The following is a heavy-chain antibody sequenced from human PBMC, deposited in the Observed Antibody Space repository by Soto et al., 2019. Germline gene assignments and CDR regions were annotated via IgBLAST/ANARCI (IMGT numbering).Heavy chain of an antibody. J-gene: IGHJ4*02. D-gene: IGHD6-13*01. CDR2: IIPILGIA. V-gene: IGHV1-69*02. CDR3: ARVQIAAAGQDDY. Sequence: QVQLVQSGAAVKKPGSSVKVSCKASGGTFSSYTISWVRQAPGQGLEWMGRIIPILGIANYAQKFQGRVTITADKSTSTAYMELSSLRSEDTAVYYCARVQIAAAGQDDYWGQGTLVTVSS. CDR1: GGTFSSYT.